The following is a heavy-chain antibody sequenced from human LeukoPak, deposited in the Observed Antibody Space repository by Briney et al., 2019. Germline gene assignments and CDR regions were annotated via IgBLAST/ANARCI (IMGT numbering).Heavy chain of an antibody. CDR1: GFTFSTYK. CDR2: ISSTGSNI. CDR3: AATYYYDGSGDY. Sequence: PGGSLRLSCAASGFTFSTYKMNWVRQAPGKGLEWVSYISSTGSNIYYADSVKGRFTISRDNAKNSLYLLMNSLRTEDTAVYYCAATYYYDGSGDYWGQGTLVTVSS. D-gene: IGHD3-22*01. V-gene: IGHV3-48*03. J-gene: IGHJ4*02.